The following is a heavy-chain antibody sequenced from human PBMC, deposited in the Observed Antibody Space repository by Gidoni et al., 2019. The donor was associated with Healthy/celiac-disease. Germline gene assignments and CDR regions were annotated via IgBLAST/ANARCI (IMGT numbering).Heavy chain of an antibody. J-gene: IGHJ2*01. CDR2: ISGTGGST. Sequence: EVQLLESGGGLVQPGGSLRLSCAASGFTFSSYAMSWVLRAPGKGLEWVSAISGTGGSTNNADYMKGRFSISRDNSKNTLYLQMNSLRAEDTDVYYCEKTVVVVPAAMTYNHPRWYFDLWGRGTLVTVSS. D-gene: IGHD2-2*01. V-gene: IGHV3-23*01. CDR1: GFTFSSYA. CDR3: EKTVVVVPAAMTYNHPRWYFDL.